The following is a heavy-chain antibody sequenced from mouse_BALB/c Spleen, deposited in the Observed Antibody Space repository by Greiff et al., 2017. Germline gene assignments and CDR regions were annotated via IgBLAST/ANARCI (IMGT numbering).Heavy chain of an antibody. CDR3: ARDARGSVGYWYFDV. J-gene: IGHJ1*01. CDR1: GFTFSDFY. V-gene: IGHV7-1*02. Sequence: DVMLVESGGGLVQPGGSLRLSCATSGFTFSDFYMEWVRQPPGKRLEWIAASRNKANDYTTEYSASVKGRFIVSRDTSQSILYLQMNALRAEDTAIYYCARDARGSVGYWYFDVWGAGTTVTVSS. D-gene: IGHD1-1*01. CDR2: SRNKANDYTT.